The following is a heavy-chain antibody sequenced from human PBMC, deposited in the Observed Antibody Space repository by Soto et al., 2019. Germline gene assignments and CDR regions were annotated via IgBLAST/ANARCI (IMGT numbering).Heavy chain of an antibody. CDR2: IYYRGRT. CDR1: GGSISSGDYY. D-gene: IGHD2-21*01. J-gene: IGHJ4*02. CDR3: ARNYGGDYSDY. Sequence: SETLSLTCTVSGGSISSGDYYWTWIRQPPGKGLEWIGCIYYRGRTYYSPSLKSRVSMSVDTSKNQFSLELSSVTAADTAVYYCARNYGGDYSDYWGQGALVTVS. V-gene: IGHV4-30-4*01.